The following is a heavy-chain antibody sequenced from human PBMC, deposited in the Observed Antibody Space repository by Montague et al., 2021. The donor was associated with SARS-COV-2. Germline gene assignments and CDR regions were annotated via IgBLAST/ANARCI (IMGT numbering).Heavy chain of an antibody. J-gene: IGHJ4*02. CDR2: ISSSSSYI. CDR3: ARDMYYDILTGYYTY. D-gene: IGHD3-9*01. V-gene: IGHV3-21*01. CDR1: GGSFSGYH. Sequence: ETLSLTCAVYGGSFSGYHWSWIRQAPGKGLEWVSSISSSSSYIYYADSVKGRFTISRDNAKNSLYLQMNSLRAEDTAVYYCARDMYYDILTGYYTYWGQGTLVTVSS.